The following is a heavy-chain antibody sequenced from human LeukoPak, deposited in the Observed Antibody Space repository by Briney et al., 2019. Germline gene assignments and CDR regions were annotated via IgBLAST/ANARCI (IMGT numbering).Heavy chain of an antibody. V-gene: IGHV1-18*01. J-gene: IGHJ4*02. D-gene: IGHD6-19*01. CDR1: GYTFTSYG. CDR2: VSTYNANT. CDR3: VRDFVASLAVARLGYFDY. Sequence: ASVTVSCKASGYTFTSYGINWVRQAPGQGLEWMGWVSTYNANTNYAQKLQGRVTMTTDTSTNTAYMELRSLRSDDTAVYYCVRDFVASLAVARLGYFDYWGQGTPVTVSS.